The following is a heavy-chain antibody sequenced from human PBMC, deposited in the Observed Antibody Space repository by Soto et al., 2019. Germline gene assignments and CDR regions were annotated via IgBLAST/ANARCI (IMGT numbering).Heavy chain of an antibody. CDR1: GFTFSSYS. V-gene: IGHV3-21*01. CDR3: ARLENYYDSSGYPASDAFDI. CDR2: ISSSSSYI. Sequence: PGGSLRLSCAASGFTFSSYSMNWVRQAPGKGLEWVSSISSSSSYIYYADSVKGRFTISRDNAKNSLYLQMNSLRAEDTAVYYCARLENYYDSSGYPASDAFDIWGQGTMVTVSS. J-gene: IGHJ3*02. D-gene: IGHD3-22*01.